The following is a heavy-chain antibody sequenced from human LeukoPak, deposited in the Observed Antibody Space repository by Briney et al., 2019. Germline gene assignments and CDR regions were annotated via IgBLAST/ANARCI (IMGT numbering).Heavy chain of an antibody. CDR3: ARHPADTIFGVGPDY. Sequence: GESLKISSKGSGYTFTNYWIGWVRQMPGKGLEWMGIIYPGDSDTRYSPSFQGQVTISADKSISTAYLQWSSLKASDTAMFYSARHPADTIFGVGPDYWGQGTLVTVSS. CDR1: GYTFTNYW. CDR2: IYPGDSDT. J-gene: IGHJ4*02. V-gene: IGHV5-51*01. D-gene: IGHD3-3*01.